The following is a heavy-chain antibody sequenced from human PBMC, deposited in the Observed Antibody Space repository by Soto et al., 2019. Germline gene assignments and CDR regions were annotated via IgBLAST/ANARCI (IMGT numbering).Heavy chain of an antibody. CDR3: ASISGYDAFDI. Sequence: GRSLRLSCAASGFTFSSYSMNCVRQAPGKGLGWVSSISSSSSYIYYADSVKGGFTISRDNAKNSLYLQMNSLRAEDTAVYYCASISGYDAFDIWGQGTMVTVSS. J-gene: IGHJ3*02. CDR1: GFTFSSYS. CDR2: ISSSSSYI. V-gene: IGHV3-21*01. D-gene: IGHD5-12*01.